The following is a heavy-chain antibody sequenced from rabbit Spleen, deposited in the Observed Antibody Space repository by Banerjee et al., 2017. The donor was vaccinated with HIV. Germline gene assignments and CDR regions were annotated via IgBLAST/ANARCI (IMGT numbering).Heavy chain of an antibody. V-gene: IGHV1S40*01. CDR1: GFSFSSSDY. J-gene: IGHJ4*01. Sequence: QSLEESGGDLVKPGASLTLTCTASGFSFSSSDYMCWVRQAPGKGLEWISCIAGSSSGFTYSATWAKGRFTCSKTSSTTVTLQMTSLTAADTATYFCAKTYSRDGEGGYGYLDLWGPGTLVTVS. CDR3: AKTYSRDGEGGYGYLDL. CDR2: IAGSSSGFT. D-gene: IGHD4-1*01.